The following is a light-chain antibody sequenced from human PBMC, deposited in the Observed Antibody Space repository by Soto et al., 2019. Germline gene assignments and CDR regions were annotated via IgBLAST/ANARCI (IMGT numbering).Light chain of an antibody. CDR3: QQYQNWPLT. Sequence: EVVMTQSPATLSVSPGERATLSCRASQYISTNLAWYQQRPGQAPRLLIFGASTRATGIPASFSGSGSGTEFTLTISSLQSEAFAVYYCQQYQNWPLTFGPGTKVDV. J-gene: IGKJ3*01. V-gene: IGKV3-15*01. CDR2: GAS. CDR1: QYISTN.